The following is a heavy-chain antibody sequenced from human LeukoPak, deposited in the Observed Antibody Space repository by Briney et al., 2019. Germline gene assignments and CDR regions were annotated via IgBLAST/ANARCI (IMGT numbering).Heavy chain of an antibody. D-gene: IGHD5-24*01. Sequence: PGGSLRLSCAASGFTFSSYGMHWVRQAPGKGPEWVADIWYDGSNKYYADSVKGRFTISRDNSKKTLYLQMNSLRVEDTAVYYCAIRDGYNCAEYLQHWGQGTLVTVS. J-gene: IGHJ1*01. CDR3: AIRDGYNCAEYLQH. CDR2: IWYDGSNK. V-gene: IGHV3-33*01. CDR1: GFTFSSYG.